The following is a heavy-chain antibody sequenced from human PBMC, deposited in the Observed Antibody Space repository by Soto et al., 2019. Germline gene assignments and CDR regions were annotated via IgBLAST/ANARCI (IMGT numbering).Heavy chain of an antibody. D-gene: IGHD1-1*01. J-gene: IGHJ6*02. CDR2: IWYDGSNK. Sequence: GGSLRLSCAASGFTFSSYGMHWVRQAPGKGLEWVAVIWYDGSNKYYADSVKGRFTISRDNSKNTLYLQMNSLRAEDTAVYYFARDLNWNDLSTDYYGMDVWGQGTTVTVSS. CDR1: GFTFSSYG. V-gene: IGHV3-33*01. CDR3: ARDLNWNDLSTDYYGMDV.